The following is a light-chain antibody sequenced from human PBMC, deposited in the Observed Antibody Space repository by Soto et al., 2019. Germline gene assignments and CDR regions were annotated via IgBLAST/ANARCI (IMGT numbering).Light chain of an antibody. Sequence: DIQLTQSPSFLSASVGYRVTITCLASQGISSYLAWYQQKPGKAPKLLIYAASTLQSGVPSRFSGSGSGTEFTITISSLQPEDFANYYCQQLNSYPRFTFGPGTKVDIK. V-gene: IGKV1-9*01. CDR3: QQLNSYPRFT. J-gene: IGKJ3*01. CDR1: QGISSY. CDR2: AAS.